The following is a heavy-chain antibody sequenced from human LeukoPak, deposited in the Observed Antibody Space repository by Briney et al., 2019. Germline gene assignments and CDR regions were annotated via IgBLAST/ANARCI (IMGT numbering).Heavy chain of an antibody. D-gene: IGHD5-12*01. Sequence: GGSLRLSCAASGFTFSSYSMNWVRQAPGKGLEWVSSISSSSSYIYYADSVKGRFTISRDNAKNSLYLQMNSLRAEDTAVYYCARDRIGGYYYRRQHDAFDIWGQGTMVTVSS. V-gene: IGHV3-21*01. J-gene: IGHJ3*02. CDR1: GFTFSSYS. CDR3: ARDRIGGYYYRRQHDAFDI. CDR2: ISSSSSYI.